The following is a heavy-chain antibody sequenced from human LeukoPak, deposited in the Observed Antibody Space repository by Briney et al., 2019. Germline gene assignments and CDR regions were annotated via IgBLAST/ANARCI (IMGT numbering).Heavy chain of an antibody. CDR3: AKAYGYCSSTSCSHEEFDY. J-gene: IGHJ4*02. CDR2: ISYDGSNI. CDR1: GFTFSSYG. Sequence: PGRSLRLSCAASGFTFSSYGMHWVRQAPGKGLEWVAVISYDGSNIYYADSVKGRFTISRDISKHTLYLQMNSLRAEDTALYYCAKAYGYCSSTSCSHEEFDYWGQGTLVTVSS. V-gene: IGHV3-30*18. D-gene: IGHD2-2*01.